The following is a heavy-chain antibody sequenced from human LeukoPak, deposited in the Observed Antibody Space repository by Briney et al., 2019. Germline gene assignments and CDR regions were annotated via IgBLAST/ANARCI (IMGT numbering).Heavy chain of an antibody. CDR3: AKTVVRGVIKYYFDY. Sequence: GGSLRLSCAASGFTFSSYAMSWVRQAPGKGLAWVSAISGSGGGTYYADSVKGRFTISRDNSKNTLYLQTNSLRAEDTAVYYCAKTVVRGVIKYYFDYWGQGTLVTVSS. V-gene: IGHV3-23*01. D-gene: IGHD3-10*01. CDR1: GFTFSSYA. J-gene: IGHJ4*02. CDR2: ISGSGGGT.